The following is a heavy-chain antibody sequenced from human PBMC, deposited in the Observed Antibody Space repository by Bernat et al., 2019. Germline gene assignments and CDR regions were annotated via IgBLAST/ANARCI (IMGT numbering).Heavy chain of an antibody. J-gene: IGHJ4*02. D-gene: IGHD6-6*01. CDR2: ISYDGSNK. CDR3: AREGGDSSSSGAFDY. Sequence: QVQLVESGGGVVQPGRSLRLSCAASGFTFSSYGMHWVRQAPGKGLEWVAAISYDGSNKYYADSVKGRFTISRDNSKNTLYLQMNSLRAEDTAVYYCAREGGDSSSSGAFDYWGQGTLVTVSS. CDR1: GFTFSSYG. V-gene: IGHV3-30*03.